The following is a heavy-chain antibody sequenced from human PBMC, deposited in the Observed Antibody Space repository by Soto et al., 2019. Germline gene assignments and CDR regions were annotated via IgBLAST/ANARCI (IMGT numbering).Heavy chain of an antibody. D-gene: IGHD1-26*01. V-gene: IGHV1-46*01. CDR2: INPHGGST. J-gene: IGHJ5*02. Sequence: ASVKVSCKAPRDTFTSYYINWVRRAPGQGLEWMGVINPHGGSTAYAQKFKGRVTLTRDTSASTVYMEVSSLTSEDTAMYYCARSSGGNFGIIIEGTNWFDPWGQGTLVTVSS. CDR1: RDTFTSYY. CDR3: ARSSGGNFGIIIEGTNWFDP.